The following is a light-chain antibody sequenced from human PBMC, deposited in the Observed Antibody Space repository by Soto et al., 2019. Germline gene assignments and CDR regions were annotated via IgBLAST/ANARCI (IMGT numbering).Light chain of an antibody. CDR3: FSHSGSSNV. J-gene: IGLJ1*01. Sequence: QSALTQPPSASGSPGQSVANSCTGTSRDVGASDYVSWYQQHSGKAPKLLLYDVNKRPSGVPDLFSGSKSGNTASLTGSALKSVDDADYYCFSHSGSSNVLGTGPKLTFL. CDR2: DVN. CDR1: SRDVGASDY. V-gene: IGLV2-8*01.